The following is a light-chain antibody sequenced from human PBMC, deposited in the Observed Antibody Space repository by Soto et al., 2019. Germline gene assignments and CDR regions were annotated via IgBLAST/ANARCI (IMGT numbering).Light chain of an antibody. CDR1: SSDIGAYNS. CDR2: DVS. Sequence: QSALTQPASVSASPGQSITISCTGTSSDIGAYNSVSWYQQLPGKAPQLMIYDVSFRPSGISSRFSGSKSDNTASLTISGLRPDDDADYYCASYTTARIRVFGGGTKLTVL. V-gene: IGLV2-14*03. J-gene: IGLJ2*01. CDR3: ASYTTARIRV.